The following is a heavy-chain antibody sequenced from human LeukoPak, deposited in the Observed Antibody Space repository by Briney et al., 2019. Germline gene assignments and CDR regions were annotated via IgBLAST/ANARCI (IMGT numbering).Heavy chain of an antibody. J-gene: IGHJ4*02. CDR1: GGSISSYY. CDR3: ARHEYSSSTNFDY. D-gene: IGHD6-13*01. V-gene: IGHV4-59*08. Sequence: SETLSLTCTVSGGSISSYYWSWIRQPPGKGLEWIGYIYYSGSTNYNPSLKSRVTISVDTSKNQFSLKLSSVTAADTAVYYCARHEYSSSTNFDYRGQGTLVTVSS. CDR2: IYYSGST.